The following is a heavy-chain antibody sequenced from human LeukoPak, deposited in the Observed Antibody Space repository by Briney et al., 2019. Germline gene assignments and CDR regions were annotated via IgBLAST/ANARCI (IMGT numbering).Heavy chain of an antibody. CDR1: GGSISSYY. CDR3: ARDRYDFWSGYFDC. D-gene: IGHD3-3*01. CDR2: IYTSGST. Sequence: SETLSLTCTVSGGSISSYYWSWIRQPGGKGLEWIGRIYTSGSTNYNPSLKSRVTISVDTSKNQFSLKLSSMTAADAAVYYCARDRYDFWSGYFDCWGQGTLVTVSS. J-gene: IGHJ4*02. V-gene: IGHV4-4*07.